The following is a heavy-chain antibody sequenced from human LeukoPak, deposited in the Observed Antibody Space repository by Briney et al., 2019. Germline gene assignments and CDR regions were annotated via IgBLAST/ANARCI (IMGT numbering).Heavy chain of an antibody. CDR1: GFTFSDYY. J-gene: IGHJ6*03. CDR3: ARAPPNKEFVNYYYYMDV. Sequence: GSLRLSCAASGFTFSDYYMSWIRQAQGKGLEWVSYISSSGSTIYYADSVKGRFTISRDNAKNTLYLQMNSLRAEDTAVYYCARAPPNKEFVNYYYYMDVWGKGTTDSISS. D-gene: IGHD1/OR15-1a*01. CDR2: ISSSGSTI. V-gene: IGHV3-11*04.